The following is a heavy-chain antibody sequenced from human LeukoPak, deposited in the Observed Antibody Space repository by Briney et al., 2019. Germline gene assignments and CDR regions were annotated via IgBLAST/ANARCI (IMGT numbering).Heavy chain of an antibody. D-gene: IGHD2-2*01. Sequence: GGSLRLSCAASGFTFSSYPLNWVRQAPGKGLEWVANIKQDGSEKYYVDSVKGRFTISRDNAKNSLYLQMNSLRAEDTAVYYCARCRVVPAAKSRVYYYYYGMDVWGQGTTVTVSS. CDR3: ARCRVVPAAKSRVYYYYYGMDV. CDR2: IKQDGSEK. V-gene: IGHV3-7*01. CDR1: GFTFSSYP. J-gene: IGHJ6*02.